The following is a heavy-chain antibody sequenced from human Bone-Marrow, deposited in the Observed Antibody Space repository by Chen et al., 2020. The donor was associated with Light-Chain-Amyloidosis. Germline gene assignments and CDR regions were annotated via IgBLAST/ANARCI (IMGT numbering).Heavy chain of an antibody. CDR3: TRPRTGTTTGAYYYMDV. D-gene: IGHD1-7*01. Sequence: QVQLQESGPGLVTPSEPLSLPCTVSGGSVRSSAFSWGWIRPPPGKGREWIGHIYHSGSTYYNPSLKSRVSLSVDTTKNQFSLNLGSVTAADTAVYYCTRPRTGTTTGAYYYMDVWGKGTTVIVSS. CDR1: GGSVRSSAFS. CDR2: IYHSGST. J-gene: IGHJ6*03. V-gene: IGHV4-39*01.